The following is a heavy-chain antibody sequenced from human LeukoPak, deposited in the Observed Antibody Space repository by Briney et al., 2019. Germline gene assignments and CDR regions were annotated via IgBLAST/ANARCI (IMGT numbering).Heavy chain of an antibody. CDR1: GYSISSGYY. CDR2: IYHSGST. D-gene: IGHD3-22*01. J-gene: IGHJ4*02. V-gene: IGHV4-38-2*02. Sequence: SETLSLTCAVSGYSISSGYYWGWIRQPPGKGLEWIGSIYHSGSTYYNPSLKSRVTISVDTSKNQFSLKLSSVTAADTAVYYCARDPIDYYDSSGPSRKPYFDYWGQGTLVTGSS. CDR3: ARDPIDYYDSSGPSRKPYFDY.